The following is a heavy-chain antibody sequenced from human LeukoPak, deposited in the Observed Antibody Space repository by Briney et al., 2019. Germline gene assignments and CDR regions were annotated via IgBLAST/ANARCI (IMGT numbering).Heavy chain of an antibody. CDR3: AAGSGSSGYYYIY. D-gene: IGHD3-22*01. CDR1: GFTFSSYA. J-gene: IGHJ4*02. CDR2: VTETGGAT. V-gene: IGHV3-23*01. Sequence: GGSLRLSCAASGFTFSSYAMTWVRQAPGKGLEWVSSVTETGGATFYADSVKGQFTISRDNSKNTLYLQMNSLRAEDTAEYYCAAGSGSSGYYYIYWGQGTLVTVYS.